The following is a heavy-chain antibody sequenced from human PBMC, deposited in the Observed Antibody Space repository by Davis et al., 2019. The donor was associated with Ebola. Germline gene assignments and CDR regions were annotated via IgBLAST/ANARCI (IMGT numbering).Heavy chain of an antibody. D-gene: IGHD3-3*01. Sequence: SETLSLTCAVYGGSFSGYYWSWIRQPPGKGLEWIGEINHSGSTNYNPSLKSRVTISVDTSKNQFSLKLSSVTAADTAVYYCARGPGRITIFGVVINYYGMDVWGQGTTVTVSS. CDR2: INHSGST. J-gene: IGHJ6*02. CDR3: ARGPGRITIFGVVINYYGMDV. CDR1: GGSFSGYY. V-gene: IGHV4-34*01.